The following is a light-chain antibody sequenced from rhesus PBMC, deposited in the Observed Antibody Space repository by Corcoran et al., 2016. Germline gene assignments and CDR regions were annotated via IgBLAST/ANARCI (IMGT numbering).Light chain of an antibody. CDR2: AAS. V-gene: IGKV1-33*02. CDR3: QQHNSYPFT. J-gene: IGKJ3*01. CDR1: QGISSW. Sequence: DIQMTQSPSSLSASVGDRVTITCQASQGISSWLAWYQQKPGKAPKLLSYAASKLQSGVPSRFSGSGSRTDFPLTISSLQPEVFTTYYFQQHNSYPFTFGPGTKLDV.